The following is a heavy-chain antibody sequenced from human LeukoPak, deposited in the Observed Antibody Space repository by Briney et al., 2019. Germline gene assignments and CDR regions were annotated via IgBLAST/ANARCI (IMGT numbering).Heavy chain of an antibody. D-gene: IGHD1-26*01. CDR1: GGSISSGGYS. J-gene: IGHJ2*01. CDR2: IYHSGST. Sequence: SETLSLTCAVSGGSISSGGYSWSWIRQPPGKGLEWIGYIYHSGSTYYNPSLKSRVTISVDRSKNQFSLKLSSVTAADTAVYYCARVSSGSCYDWYFDLWGRGTLVTVSS. V-gene: IGHV4-30-2*01. CDR3: ARVSSGSCYDWYFDL.